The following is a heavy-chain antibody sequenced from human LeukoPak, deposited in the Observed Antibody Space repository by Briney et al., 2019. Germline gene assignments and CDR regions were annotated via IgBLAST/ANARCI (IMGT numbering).Heavy chain of an antibody. CDR1: GLTFSNFA. J-gene: IGHJ5*02. V-gene: IGHV3-23*01. CDR3: AKGAAAGKVDWFDP. Sequence: GGSLRLSCAASGLTFSNFAMMWVRQAPGTGLQWVSTITGYGATFYADSVRGRFTIFRDTSMNTLFLQMNSLGAEDTAVYYCAKGAAAGKVDWFDPWGQGTLVTVSS. CDR2: ITGYGAT. D-gene: IGHD6-13*01.